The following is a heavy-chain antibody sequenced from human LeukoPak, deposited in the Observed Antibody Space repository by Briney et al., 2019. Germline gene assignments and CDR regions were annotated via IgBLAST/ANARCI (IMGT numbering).Heavy chain of an antibody. CDR3: ARDRGLNVCPSDY. Sequence: ASVKVSCKASGYTFSGYYMHWVRQAPGQGLEWMGWINPNSGGTNYAQKFQGRLTMTRDTSTSTVDMELSSLRPEDTAVYYCARDRGLNVCPSDYWGQGTLVIVSS. V-gene: IGHV1-2*02. D-gene: IGHD3-10*01. CDR1: GYTFSGYY. J-gene: IGHJ4*02. CDR2: INPNSGGT.